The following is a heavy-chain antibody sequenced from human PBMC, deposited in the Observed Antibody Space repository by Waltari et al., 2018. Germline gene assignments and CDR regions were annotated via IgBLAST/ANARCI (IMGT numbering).Heavy chain of an antibody. D-gene: IGHD1-26*01. CDR1: GGSFSGYY. CDR2: IYHSGRT. J-gene: IGHJ5*02. Sequence: QVQLQQWGAGLLKPSETLSLTGVVSGGSFSGYYWTWIRQPPGKGLEWIGEIYHSGRTNYNPSLKSRVRMSADTSKNQISLSLTSMTAADTAVYYCARGRIVGVTRWFDPWGQGTPVTVSS. CDR3: ARGRIVGVTRWFDP. V-gene: IGHV4-34*01.